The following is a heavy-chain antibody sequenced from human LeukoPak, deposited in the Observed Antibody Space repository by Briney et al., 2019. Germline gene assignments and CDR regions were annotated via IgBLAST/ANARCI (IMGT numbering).Heavy chain of an antibody. D-gene: IGHD2-15*01. CDR2: ILYDGSNK. Sequence: GGALRLSCAASGFTFSSYGMSWVRQAPGKGLEWVAVILYDGSNKYYADSVKGRFTISRDNSKNTLYLQMNSLRAEDTAVYYCARDRYCSGGSCYYFDYWGQGTLVTVSS. CDR1: GFTFSSYG. CDR3: ARDRYCSGGSCYYFDY. J-gene: IGHJ4*02. V-gene: IGHV3-30*03.